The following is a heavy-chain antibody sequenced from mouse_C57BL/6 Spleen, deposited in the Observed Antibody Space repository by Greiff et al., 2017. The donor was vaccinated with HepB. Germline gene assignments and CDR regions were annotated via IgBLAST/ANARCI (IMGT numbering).Heavy chain of an antibody. D-gene: IGHD4-1*01. CDR3: AKLGRDWYFDV. CDR2: ISSGSSTI. V-gene: IGHV5-17*01. Sequence: VQLKESGGGLVKPGGSLKLSCAASGFTFSDYGMHWVRQAPEKGLEWVAYISSGSSTIYYADTVKGRFTISRDNAKNTLFLQMTSLRSEDTAMYYCAKLGRDWYFDVWGTGTTVTVSS. J-gene: IGHJ1*03. CDR1: GFTFSDYG.